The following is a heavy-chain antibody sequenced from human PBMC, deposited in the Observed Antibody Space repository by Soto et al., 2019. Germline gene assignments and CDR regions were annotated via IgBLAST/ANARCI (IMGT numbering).Heavy chain of an antibody. V-gene: IGHV4-30-4*01. CDR1: GGSISSGDYY. J-gene: IGHJ4*02. Sequence: SETLSLTCTVSGGSISSGDYYWSWIRQPPGKGLEWIGYIYYSGSTYYNPSLKSRVTISVDTSKNQFSLKLSSVTAADTAVYYCARGNAHCSSTSCYTSSPPTFDYWGQGTLVTVSS. D-gene: IGHD2-2*02. CDR3: ARGNAHCSSTSCYTSSPPTFDY. CDR2: IYYSGST.